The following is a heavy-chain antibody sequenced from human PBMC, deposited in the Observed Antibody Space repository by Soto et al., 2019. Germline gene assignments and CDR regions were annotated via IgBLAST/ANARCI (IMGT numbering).Heavy chain of an antibody. V-gene: IGHV3-66*01. CDR3: ARDTTVTTPYSVDY. CDR1: GFTVSSNY. CDR2: IYSGGST. D-gene: IGHD4-17*01. J-gene: IGHJ4*02. Sequence: EVQLVESGGGLVQPGGSLRLSCAASGFTVSSNYMSWVRQAPGKGLEWVSVIYSGGSTYYADSVKGRFTISRDNSKNKLYLQMNRLRAEDTAVYYCARDTTVTTPYSVDYWGQGTLVTVSS.